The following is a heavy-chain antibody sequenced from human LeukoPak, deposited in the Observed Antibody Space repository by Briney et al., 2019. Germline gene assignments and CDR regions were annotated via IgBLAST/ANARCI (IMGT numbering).Heavy chain of an antibody. D-gene: IGHD4-23*01. J-gene: IGHJ5*02. Sequence: SETLSLTCTVSGGSISSSSYYWGWIRQPPGKGLEWIGSIYYSGSTYYNPSLKSRVTISVDTSKNQFSLKLSSVTAADTAVYYCARPEVVTSRFDPWGQGTLVTVSS. V-gene: IGHV4-39*01. CDR2: IYYSGST. CDR3: ARPEVVTSRFDP. CDR1: GGSISSSSYY.